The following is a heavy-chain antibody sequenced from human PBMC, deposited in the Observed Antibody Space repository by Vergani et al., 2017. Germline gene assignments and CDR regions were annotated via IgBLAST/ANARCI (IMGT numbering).Heavy chain of an antibody. V-gene: IGHV4-61*02. J-gene: IGHJ5*02. D-gene: IGHD6-13*01. CDR3: AKDLGQQLVRGYNWFDP. CDR2: ILGSGTA. Sequence: QVQLQESGPGLVKPSQTLSLTCTVSGASMSSVGYYWTWIRQSAGKRLEWIGDILGSGTANYNPSFQGRVSMSVATSKNQFSLTLSSVNATDTAVYYCAKDLGQQLVRGYNWFDPWCQGTLVTVSS. CDR1: GASMSSVGYY.